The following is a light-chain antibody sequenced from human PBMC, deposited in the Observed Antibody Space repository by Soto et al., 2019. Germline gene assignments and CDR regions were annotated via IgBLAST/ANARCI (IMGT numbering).Light chain of an antibody. CDR2: DTS. J-gene: IGKJ1*01. CDR1: QSVGGSS. CDR3: QQYQNSPRT. V-gene: IGKV3-20*01. Sequence: ETVLTRSPGTLSLSPGERATVSCRASQSVGGSSLAWYQQRPGQAPRLLIYDTSKRATGITDRFSGSGSGTDFTLTISRLEPEDFAVYYCQQYQNSPRTFGQGTKVDIK.